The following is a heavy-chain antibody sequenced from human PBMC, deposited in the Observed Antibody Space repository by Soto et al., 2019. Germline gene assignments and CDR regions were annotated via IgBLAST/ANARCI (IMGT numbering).Heavy chain of an antibody. D-gene: IGHD3-3*01. V-gene: IGHV3-64D*08. CDR3: VKDFGRFLEPLYYFDY. Sequence: PGGSLRLSCSASGFTFSSYAMHWVRQAPGKGLEYVSAISSSGGSTYYADSVKGRFTISRDNSKNTLYLQMSSLRAEDTAVYYCVKDFGRFLEPLYYFDYWGQGTLVTVSS. CDR1: GFTFSSYA. J-gene: IGHJ4*02. CDR2: ISSSGGST.